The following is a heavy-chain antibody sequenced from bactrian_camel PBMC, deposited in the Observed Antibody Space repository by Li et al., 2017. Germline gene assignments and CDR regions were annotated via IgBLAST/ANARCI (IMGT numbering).Heavy chain of an antibody. Sequence: VQLVESGGGSVQAGESLTHTCKASGPDYSRNAMVGWFRQAPGKQREEVAKIFTAGGSAEYADYVKGRITISTDNAKNTVFLRMSSLKPDDRAMYICAAGVNSPMAWVRGDFAYWGQGTQVTVS. D-gene: IGHD1*01. CDR1: GPDYSRNA. J-gene: IGHJ6*01. CDR2: IFTAGGSA. V-gene: IGHV3S53*01. CDR3: AAGVNSPMAWVRGDFAY.